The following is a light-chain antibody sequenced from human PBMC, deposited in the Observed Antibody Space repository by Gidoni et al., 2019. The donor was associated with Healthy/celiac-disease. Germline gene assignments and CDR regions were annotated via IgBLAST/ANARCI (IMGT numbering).Light chain of an antibody. J-gene: IGKJ1*01. CDR2: AAS. CDR3: QQSYSTPWT. Sequence: DIQMTQSPSPLSASVGDRVTITCRASQSISSYLNWYQQKPGKAPKLLIYAASSLQSGVPSRVSGSGSGTDFTLTISRLQPEDFATYYCQQSYSTPWTFGQGTKVEIK. V-gene: IGKV1-39*01. CDR1: QSISSY.